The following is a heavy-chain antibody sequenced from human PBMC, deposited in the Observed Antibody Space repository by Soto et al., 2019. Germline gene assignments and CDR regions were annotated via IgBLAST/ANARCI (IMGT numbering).Heavy chain of an antibody. CDR3: ARANMKTMIVVY. D-gene: IGHD3-22*01. Sequence: EVQLVESGGGLVKPGGSLRLSCAASGFTFSSYSMNWVRQAPGKGLEWVSSISSSSSYIYYADSVKGRFTISRDNAKNSLYLQMNSLRAADTAVYYCARANMKTMIVVYWGQGTLVTVAS. J-gene: IGHJ4*02. CDR2: ISSSSSYI. V-gene: IGHV3-21*01. CDR1: GFTFSSYS.